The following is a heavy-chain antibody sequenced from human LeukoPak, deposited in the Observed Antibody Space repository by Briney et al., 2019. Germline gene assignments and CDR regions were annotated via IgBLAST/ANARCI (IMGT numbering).Heavy chain of an antibody. Sequence: GASVKVSCKASAYTFTGYYLHWVRQAPGQGPEWMGWIDPNNGDTEYAQKFQGRVTMTRDRSISTAYMELSRLTSDDTAVYYCARRSRNGLDAFDIWGQGTMLTVSS. D-gene: IGHD3/OR15-3a*01. V-gene: IGHV1-2*02. CDR2: IDPNNGDT. CDR3: ARRSRNGLDAFDI. CDR1: AYTFTGYY. J-gene: IGHJ3*02.